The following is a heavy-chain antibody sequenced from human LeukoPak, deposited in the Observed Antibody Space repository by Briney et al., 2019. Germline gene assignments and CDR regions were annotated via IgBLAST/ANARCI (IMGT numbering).Heavy chain of an antibody. Sequence: PSETLSLTCTVSGGPISSYYWSWIRQPPGKGLEWIGYIYYSGSTNYNPPLKSRVTISVDTSKNQFSLKLSSVTAADTAVYYCARHIHYFDYWGQGTLVTVSS. J-gene: IGHJ4*02. CDR1: GGPISSYY. CDR3: ARHIHYFDY. V-gene: IGHV4-59*01. CDR2: IYYSGST.